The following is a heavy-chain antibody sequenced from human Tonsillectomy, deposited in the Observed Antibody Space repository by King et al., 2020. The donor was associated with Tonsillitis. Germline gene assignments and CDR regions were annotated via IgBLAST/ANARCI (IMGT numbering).Heavy chain of an antibody. V-gene: IGHV3-23*04. D-gene: IGHD4-23*01. Sequence: VQLVESGGGLVQPGGSLRLSCAASGFTFSSYAMNWVRQAPGKGLEWISVISGSGGSAYYADSVKGRFTISRDNSKNTVYLGMNSLRAEDTAVYYCAKRPLTPYYFDSWGEGTLVTVSS. CDR1: GFTFSSYA. CDR2: ISGSGGSA. J-gene: IGHJ4*02. CDR3: AKRPLTPYYFDS.